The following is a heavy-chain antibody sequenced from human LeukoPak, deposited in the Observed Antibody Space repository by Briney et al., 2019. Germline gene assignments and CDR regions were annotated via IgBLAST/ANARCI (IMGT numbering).Heavy chain of an antibody. Sequence: GGSLRLSCAASGFTFSSYAMSWVRQAPGKGLEWVSAINRSGGSTYYADSVKGRFTISRDNSKNTLYLQMNSLRAEDTAVYYCAKPRGLSSSWNFRIVINLDYWGQGTLVTVSS. J-gene: IGHJ4*02. D-gene: IGHD6-13*01. CDR1: GFTFSSYA. V-gene: IGHV3-23*01. CDR3: AKPRGLSSSWNFRIVINLDY. CDR2: INRSGGST.